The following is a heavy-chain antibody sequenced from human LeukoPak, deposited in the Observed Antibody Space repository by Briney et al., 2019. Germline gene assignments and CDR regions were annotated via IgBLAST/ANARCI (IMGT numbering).Heavy chain of an antibody. CDR2: ISGRGSST. CDR3: AKENLMVITTSYMDV. J-gene: IGHJ6*03. CDR1: GFTFNSYG. D-gene: IGHD2-21*01. Sequence: GGSLRLSCAASGFTFNSYGMSRVRQAPGRGLEWVSGISGRGSSTHYADSVKGRFTISRDPTKNTVYLQMNSLRVEDTAVYYCAKENLMVITTSYMDVWGNGTTVTVSS. V-gene: IGHV3-23*01.